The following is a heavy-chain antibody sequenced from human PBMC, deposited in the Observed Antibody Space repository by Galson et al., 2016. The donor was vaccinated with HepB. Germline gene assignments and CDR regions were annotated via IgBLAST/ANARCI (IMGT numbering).Heavy chain of an antibody. D-gene: IGHD3-10*02. CDR2: DSVHGGRK. V-gene: IGHV3-30*18. CDR3: AKRHEYCPPVGCSVDY. CDR1: GFTFNKYG. J-gene: IGHJ4*02. Sequence: SLRLSCAASGFTFNKYGMHWVRQAPGKGLEWVAADSVHGGRKLYADAVKGRFTISRDSANNMLFLQMTSLRADDTAVYYCAKRHEYCPPVGCSVDYWGQGTLVSVSS.